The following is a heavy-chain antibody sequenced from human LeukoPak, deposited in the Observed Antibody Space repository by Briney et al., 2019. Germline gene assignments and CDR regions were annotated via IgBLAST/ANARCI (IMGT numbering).Heavy chain of an antibody. D-gene: IGHD2-15*01. J-gene: IGHJ4*02. CDR2: IYYSGST. Sequence: SETLSLTCTVSGGSISSYNYFWGWIRQPPGKGLEWIGSIYYSGSTYYNPSLKSRVTISVDTSKNQFSLWLNSMTAADTAVYYCARADCSGGSCYGGRLGECDYWGQGTLVTVSS. CDR3: ARADCSGGSCYGGRLGECDY. CDR1: GGSISSYNYF. V-gene: IGHV4-39*01.